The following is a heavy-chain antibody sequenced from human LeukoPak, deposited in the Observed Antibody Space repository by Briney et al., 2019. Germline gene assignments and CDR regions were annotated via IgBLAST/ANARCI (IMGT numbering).Heavy chain of an antibody. CDR3: ARRSAVDAFDI. J-gene: IGHJ3*02. Sequence: GASVKVSCKGSGYAFTSYYMHWVRHDPGQGLEWMGIINPSGGSTSYAQKFQGRVTMTRDTSTSTVYMELSSLRSEDTAVYYCARRSAVDAFDIWGQGTMVTVSS. CDR2: INPSGGST. D-gene: IGHD6-19*01. V-gene: IGHV1-46*03. CDR1: GYAFTSYY.